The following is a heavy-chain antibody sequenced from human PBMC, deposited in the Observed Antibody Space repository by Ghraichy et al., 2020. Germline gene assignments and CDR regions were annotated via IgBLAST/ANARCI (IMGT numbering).Heavy chain of an antibody. J-gene: IGHJ4*02. CDR3: ARDDFKSDTVTTQITTRLFDY. Sequence: GGSLRLSCAASGFTFSSYSMNWVRQAPGKGLEWVSYISSSSSTIYYADSVKGRFTISRDNAKNSLYLQMNSLRDEDTAVYYCARDDFKSDTVTTQITTRLFDYWGQGTLVTVSS. CDR2: ISSSSSTI. D-gene: IGHD4-17*01. V-gene: IGHV3-48*02. CDR1: GFTFSSYS.